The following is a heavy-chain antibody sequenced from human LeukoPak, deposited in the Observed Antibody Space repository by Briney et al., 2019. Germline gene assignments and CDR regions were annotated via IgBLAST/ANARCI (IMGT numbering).Heavy chain of an antibody. CDR2: ISAYNGNT. V-gene: IGHV1-18*01. CDR1: GYTFTSYG. J-gene: IGHJ5*02. Sequence: GASVKVSCKASGYTFTSYGISWVRQAPGQGLEWMGWISAYNGNTNYAQKLQGRVTMTTDTSTSTAYMELRSLRSDDTAVYYCARDPRVISYSSANNWFDPWGQGTLVTASS. CDR3: ARDPRVISYSSANNWFDP. D-gene: IGHD3-22*01.